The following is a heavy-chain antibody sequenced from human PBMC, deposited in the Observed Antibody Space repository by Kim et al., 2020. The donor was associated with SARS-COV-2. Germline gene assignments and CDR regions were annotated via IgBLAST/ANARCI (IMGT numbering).Heavy chain of an antibody. CDR1: GFTFSSYW. Sequence: GGSLRLSCAASGFTFSSYWMSWVRQAPGKGLEWVANIKQDGSEKYYVDSVKGRFTISRDNAKNSLYLQMNSLRAEDTAVYYCARDGGLLAYYYDSSGYSPFDYWGQGTLVTVSS. D-gene: IGHD3-22*01. CDR2: IKQDGSEK. J-gene: IGHJ4*02. V-gene: IGHV3-7*01. CDR3: ARDGGLLAYYYDSSGYSPFDY.